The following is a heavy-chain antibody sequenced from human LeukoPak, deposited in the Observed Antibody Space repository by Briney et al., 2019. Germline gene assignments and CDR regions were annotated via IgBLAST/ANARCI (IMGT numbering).Heavy chain of an antibody. J-gene: IGHJ4*02. Sequence: SETLSLTCVVSGGSLSTNHWSWVRQPPGKGLEWIGYVFYSGNTNYNPSLKSRVTISVDTSKNHFYLKLSSVTAADTAMYYCARVGGGYDGYFDYWGQGTLVTVSS. CDR1: GGSLSTNH. CDR2: VFYSGNT. V-gene: IGHV4-59*01. D-gene: IGHD5-12*01. CDR3: ARVGGGYDGYFDY.